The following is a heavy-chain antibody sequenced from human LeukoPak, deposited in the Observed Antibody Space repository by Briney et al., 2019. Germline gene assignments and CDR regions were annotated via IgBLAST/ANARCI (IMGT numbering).Heavy chain of an antibody. D-gene: IGHD1-26*01. Sequence: SETLSLTCHVSGGSISSNYWSWMRQPPGKGLEWVGYMHYSGTTNYNPSLKSRVTISFNTSRTQSSLKLTSVTAADSAVYYCAIHVESSSENFFDPWGQGTLVTVSS. CDR1: GGSISSNY. V-gene: IGHV4-59*08. CDR2: MHYSGTT. CDR3: AIHVESSSENFFDP. J-gene: IGHJ5*02.